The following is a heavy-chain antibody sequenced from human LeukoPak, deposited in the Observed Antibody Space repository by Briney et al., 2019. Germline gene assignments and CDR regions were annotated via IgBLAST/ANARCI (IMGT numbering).Heavy chain of an antibody. V-gene: IGHV4-4*09. CDR3: ARIPLGYSGAYYFDY. CDR1: RGSISGTIRSYY. J-gene: IGHJ4*02. CDR2: ISSSGSV. D-gene: IGHD5-12*01. Sequence: SETLSLTCTVSRGSISGTIRSYYWSWLRQPPGKGLEWIGYISSSGSVNDNPSLRSRVTISVDTSKNQFFLNLSSVSAADTAVYYCARIPLGYSGAYYFDYWGQGTLVTVSP.